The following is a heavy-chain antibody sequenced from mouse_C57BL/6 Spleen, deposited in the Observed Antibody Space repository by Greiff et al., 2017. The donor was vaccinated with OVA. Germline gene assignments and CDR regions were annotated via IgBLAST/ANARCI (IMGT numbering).Heavy chain of an antibody. CDR1: GYSFTGYY. Sequence: VQLKQSGPELVKPGASVKISCKASGYSFTGYYMNWVKQSPEKSLEWIGEINPSTGGTTYNQKFKAKATLTVDKSSSTAYMQLKSLTSEDSAVYYCARGGYYGSSQYYFDYWGQGTTLTVSS. V-gene: IGHV1-42*01. CDR2: INPSTGGT. D-gene: IGHD1-1*01. J-gene: IGHJ2*01. CDR3: ARGGYYGSSQYYFDY.